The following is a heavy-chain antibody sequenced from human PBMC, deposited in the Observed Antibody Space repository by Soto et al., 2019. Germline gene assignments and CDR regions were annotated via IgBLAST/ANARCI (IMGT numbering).Heavy chain of an antibody. CDR2: ISGSGGST. D-gene: IGHD3-3*01. CDR1: GFTFSSYA. V-gene: IGHV3-23*01. J-gene: IGHJ6*02. Sequence: PGGSLRLSCAASGFTFSSYAMSWVRQAPGKGLEWVSAISGSGGSTYYADSVKGRFTISRDNSKNTLYLQMNSLRAEDTAVYYCAKALTSIKIFGVVIIPNEFGYYYGMDVWGQGTTVTVSS. CDR3: AKALTSIKIFGVVIIPNEFGYYYGMDV.